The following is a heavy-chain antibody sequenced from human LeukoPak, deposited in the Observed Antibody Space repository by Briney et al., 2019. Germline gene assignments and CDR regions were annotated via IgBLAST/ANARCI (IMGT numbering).Heavy chain of an antibody. J-gene: IGHJ5*02. D-gene: IGHD2-2*01. CDR1: GFTVSSNY. Sequence: GGSLRLSCAASGFTVSSNYMSWVRQAPGKGLEWVSVIYSGGSTYYADSVKGRFTISRDNSKNTLYLQMNSLRAEDTAVYYCARDHCSSTSCYGDNWFDHWGQGTLVTVSS. CDR2: IYSGGST. CDR3: ARDHCSSTSCYGDNWFDH. V-gene: IGHV3-53*01.